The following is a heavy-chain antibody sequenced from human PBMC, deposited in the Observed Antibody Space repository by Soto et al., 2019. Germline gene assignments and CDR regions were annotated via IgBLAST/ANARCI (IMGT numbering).Heavy chain of an antibody. CDR1: GFSLSSTRMA. D-gene: IGHD6-19*01. CDR2: IYWDDDK. V-gene: IGHV2-5*02. J-gene: IGHJ4*02. CDR3: ALNVVAGLGYYFDY. Sequence: QITLKESGPTLVKPTQTLTLTCTFSGFSLSSTRMAVGWIRQPPGKALEWLALIYWDDDKRYSPFLKSRLTITKNTSKNQVVRTMSNMDPVDTARYSCALNVVAGLGYYFDYWGQGTLVTLSS.